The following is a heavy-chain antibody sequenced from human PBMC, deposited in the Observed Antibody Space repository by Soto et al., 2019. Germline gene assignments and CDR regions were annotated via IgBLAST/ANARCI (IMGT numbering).Heavy chain of an antibody. D-gene: IGHD2-2*01. CDR3: ARGAIVPPTTGRGGYYFYGMDV. CDR2: INPNSGGT. J-gene: IGHJ6*02. CDR1: GYTFTDYY. Sequence: QVQLVQSGAEVKKPGASVKVSCKASGYTFTDYYMHWVRQAPGQGLEWMGWINPNSGGTNYAQKFQGWVTMTRDTSISTAYMELSRLRSDDTAVYYCARGAIVPPTTGRGGYYFYGMDVWGQGTTVTVSS. V-gene: IGHV1-2*04.